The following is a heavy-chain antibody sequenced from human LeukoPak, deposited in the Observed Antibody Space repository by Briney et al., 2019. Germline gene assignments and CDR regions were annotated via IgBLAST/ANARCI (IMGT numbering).Heavy chain of an antibody. D-gene: IGHD5-24*01. CDR3: TREDGYNKHFDY. V-gene: IGHV3-48*03. CDR1: GFTFSRYE. J-gene: IGHJ4*02. Sequence: GGSLRLSCAASGFTFSRYEMNWVRQAPGKGLEWVSYISSSGSTIYYADSVKGRFTISRDNAKNSLYLQMNSLKTEDTAVYYCTREDGYNKHFDYWGQGTLVTVSP. CDR2: ISSSGSTI.